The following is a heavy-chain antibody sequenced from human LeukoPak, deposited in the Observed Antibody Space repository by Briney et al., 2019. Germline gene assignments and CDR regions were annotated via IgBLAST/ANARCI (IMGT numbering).Heavy chain of an antibody. CDR3: AKGGELTSYYFDY. Sequence: GRSLRLSCAASGFTFSSYAMHWVRQAPGKGLEWVAVISYDGSNKYYADSVKGRFTISRDNSKNTLYLQMNSLRAEDTAVYYCAKGGELTSYYFDYWGQGTLVTVSS. CDR2: ISYDGSNK. D-gene: IGHD3-10*01. CDR1: GFTFSSYA. V-gene: IGHV3-30*04. J-gene: IGHJ4*02.